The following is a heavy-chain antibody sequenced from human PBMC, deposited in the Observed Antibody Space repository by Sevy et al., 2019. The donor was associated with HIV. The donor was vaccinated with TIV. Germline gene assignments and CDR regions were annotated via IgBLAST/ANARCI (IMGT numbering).Heavy chain of an antibody. CDR1: GFTFSNYW. CDR2: INQDGSEK. J-gene: IGHJ4*02. V-gene: IGHV3-7*01. D-gene: IGHD1-7*01. Sequence: GGSLRLSCAASGFTFSNYWMSWVRQAPGKGLECVANINQDGSEKYYLDSVKGRFIVSRDNAKNSLYLQMNSLRDEDSAVYYCAREQITGSKPYYFDSWGRGTLVTVSS. CDR3: AREQITGSKPYYFDS.